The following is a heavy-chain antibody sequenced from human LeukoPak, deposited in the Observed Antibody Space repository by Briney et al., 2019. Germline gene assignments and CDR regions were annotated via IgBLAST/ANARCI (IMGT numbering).Heavy chain of an antibody. V-gene: IGHV4-39*01. CDR3: ARRGLVVIPL. D-gene: IGHD2-21*01. CDR1: GGSVSSSSSY. CDR2: IYYGGTT. J-gene: IGHJ4*02. Sequence: SETLSLTCTVSGGSVSSSSSYWVWVRQPPGKGLEWIGSIYYGGTTYYNPSLKSRVTISVDTSKNQFSLGLTSVTAADTAVYYCARRGLVVIPLWGQGTLVTVSS.